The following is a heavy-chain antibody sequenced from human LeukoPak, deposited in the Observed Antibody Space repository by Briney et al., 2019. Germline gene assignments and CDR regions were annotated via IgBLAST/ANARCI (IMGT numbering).Heavy chain of an antibody. J-gene: IGHJ2*01. CDR2: INPNSGAT. Sequence: ASVKVSCKASGYTFTSYGISWVRQAPGQGLEWMGRINPNSGATNYAQKFQGRVTMTRDTSISTAYMELSSLIADDTAAYYCARTSVTTISYWYFDLWGRGTLVTVSP. CDR3: ARTSVTTISYWYFDL. CDR1: GYTFTSYG. D-gene: IGHD5-12*01. V-gene: IGHV1-2*06.